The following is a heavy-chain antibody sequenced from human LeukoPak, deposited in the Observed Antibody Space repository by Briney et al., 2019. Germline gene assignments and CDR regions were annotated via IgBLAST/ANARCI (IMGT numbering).Heavy chain of an antibody. CDR3: ARDPIYDSGSHSPSQGMDV. CDR1: GFTFSSYG. J-gene: IGHJ6*01. V-gene: IGHV3-30*03. Sequence: PGGSLRLSCAASGFTFSSYGMHWVRQAPGKGLEWVAVISYDGSNKYYADSVKGRFTISRDNSKNTLYLQMNSLRAEDTAVYYCARDPIYDSGSHSPSQGMDVGGQGTTVTVSS. D-gene: IGHD3-10*01. CDR2: ISYDGSNK.